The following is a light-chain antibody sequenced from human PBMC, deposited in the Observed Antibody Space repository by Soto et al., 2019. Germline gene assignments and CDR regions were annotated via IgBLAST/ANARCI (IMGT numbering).Light chain of an antibody. CDR2: EVA. CDR3: MQGTHWPPYT. CDR1: QSLVHSDGNTY. V-gene: IGKV2-30*02. J-gene: IGKJ2*01. Sequence: DVVMTQSPPPLPVTLGQPASISCRSSQSLVHSDGNTYLSWFQQRPGQSPRRLIYEVAKRDSGVPDRFSGSGSGTDFTLKISRVEAEDVGVYYCMQGTHWPPYTFGQGNKLEIK.